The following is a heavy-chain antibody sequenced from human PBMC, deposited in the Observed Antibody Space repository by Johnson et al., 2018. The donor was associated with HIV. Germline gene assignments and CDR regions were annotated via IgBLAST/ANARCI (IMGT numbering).Heavy chain of an antibody. CDR3: AKDPGDCSSTSCYAFDI. CDR2: ISSSCSTI. D-gene: IGHD2-2*01. J-gene: IGHJ3*02. Sequence: QVQLVESGGGLVKPGGSLRLSCAASGFTFSDYYMSWIRQAPGKGLEWVSYISSSCSTIYYAASVKGRFTISRDNSKNTLYLQMNSLRAEDTAVYYCAKDPGDCSSTSCYAFDIWGQGTMVTVSS. V-gene: IGHV3-11*01. CDR1: GFTFSDYY.